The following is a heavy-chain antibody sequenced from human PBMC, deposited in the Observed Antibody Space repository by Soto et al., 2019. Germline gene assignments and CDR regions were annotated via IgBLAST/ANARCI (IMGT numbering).Heavy chain of an antibody. CDR1: SGSISSSNW. Sequence: QVQLQESGPGLVKPSGTLSLTCAVSSGSISSSNWWSWVRQPPGKGPEWIGEISHSGSTNFNPTLKSRVTISVDKSKNEFSLKLSSVTAADTAVYYCARVLAAARRNPYAYWGQGTLVTVA. D-gene: IGHD6-13*01. CDR3: ARVLAAARRNPYAY. J-gene: IGHJ4*02. V-gene: IGHV4-4*02. CDR2: ISHSGST.